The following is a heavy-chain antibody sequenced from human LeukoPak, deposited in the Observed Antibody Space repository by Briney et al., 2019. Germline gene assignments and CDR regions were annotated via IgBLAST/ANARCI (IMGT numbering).Heavy chain of an antibody. CDR1: GGSISSFY. V-gene: IGHV4-59*01. D-gene: IGHD5-24*01. CDR2: IYYSGST. CDR3: AQWLTSKNYFDY. J-gene: IGHJ4*02. Sequence: SETLSLTCPVSGGSISSFYWSWIRQPPGKGLEWIGYIYYSGSTNYNPSLKSRVTISVDTSKNQFSLKLSSVTAADTAVYYCAQWLTSKNYFDYWGQGTLVTVSS.